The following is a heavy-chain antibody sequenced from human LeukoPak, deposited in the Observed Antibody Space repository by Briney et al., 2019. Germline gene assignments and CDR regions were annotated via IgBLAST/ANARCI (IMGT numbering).Heavy chain of an antibody. CDR1: GFPFSTYG. CDR2: IRYDGSNK. Sequence: GSLRLSCAASGFPFSTYGMHWVRQAPGKGLEWVAFIRYDGSNKYYADSVKGRFTISRDNSENTLYLQMISLRPDDTAVYYCADNKRGRNYYYYMDVWGKGTTVTISS. V-gene: IGHV3-30*02. J-gene: IGHJ6*03. D-gene: IGHD2/OR15-2a*01. CDR3: ADNKRGRNYYYYMDV.